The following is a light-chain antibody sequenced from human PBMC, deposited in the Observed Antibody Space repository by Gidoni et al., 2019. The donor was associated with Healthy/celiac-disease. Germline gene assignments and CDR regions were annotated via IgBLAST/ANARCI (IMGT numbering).Light chain of an antibody. Sequence: EILMTQSPATLSVSPGETVPLSCRASQRVSNNLVLYQQKSGQAPSLLLYDVSTRATGIPARFSGSGSGTEITLTISSLPSEDFAVDYCQQYNNWPRTFGQGTKVEVK. J-gene: IGKJ1*01. CDR1: QRVSNN. V-gene: IGKV3-15*01. CDR2: DVS. CDR3: QQYNNWPRT.